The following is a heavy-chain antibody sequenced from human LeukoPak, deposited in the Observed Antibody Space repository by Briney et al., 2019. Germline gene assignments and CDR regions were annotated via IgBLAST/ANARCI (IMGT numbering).Heavy chain of an antibody. Sequence: GGSVRLSCAASGFTFSSYGMHWVRQAPGKGLEWVAVISYDGSNKYYADSVKGRFTISRDNSKNTLYLQMNSLRAVDTAVYYCAKEAAGLRFLEWLCPNYWGQGTLVTVSS. V-gene: IGHV3-30*18. CDR1: GFTFSSYG. J-gene: IGHJ4*02. CDR2: ISYDGSNK. D-gene: IGHD3-3*01. CDR3: AKEAAGLRFLEWLCPNY.